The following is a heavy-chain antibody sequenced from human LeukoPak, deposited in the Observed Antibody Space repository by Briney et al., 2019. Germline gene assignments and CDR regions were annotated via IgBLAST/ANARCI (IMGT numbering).Heavy chain of an antibody. Sequence: GGSLRLSCAVSGLAFGSEAMSWVRQSPARGLEWVASISPGGGTTYYADYVKGRFTISRDNSNNSLFVQMNSLRAEDTAVYYCAKDHSVLYCSSTSCQVDAFDIWGQGTMVTVSS. CDR1: GLAFGSEA. V-gene: IGHV3-23*01. J-gene: IGHJ3*02. CDR3: AKDHSVLYCSSTSCQVDAFDI. CDR2: ISPGGGTT. D-gene: IGHD2-2*01.